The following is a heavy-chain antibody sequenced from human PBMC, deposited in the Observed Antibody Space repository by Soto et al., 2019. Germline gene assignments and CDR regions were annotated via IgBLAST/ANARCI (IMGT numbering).Heavy chain of an antibody. J-gene: IGHJ6*03. D-gene: IGHD2-8*01. Sequence: EVQLVESGGGLVQPGGSLRLSCAASGFTFSTYSMNWVRQAPGKGLEWVSFINPRSSTIYYADSVKGRFTISRDNAENLLYLQMNSLRAEDTAVYDCARGSTVMGVYFYSYMDVWGKGTTVTVSS. CDR2: INPRSSTI. CDR3: ARGSTVMGVYFYSYMDV. V-gene: IGHV3-48*01. CDR1: GFTFSTYS.